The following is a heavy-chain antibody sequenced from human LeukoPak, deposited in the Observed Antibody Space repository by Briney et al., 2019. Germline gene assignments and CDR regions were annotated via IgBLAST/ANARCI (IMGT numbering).Heavy chain of an antibody. J-gene: IGHJ4*02. CDR1: GFTFSSYE. CDR3: ATLLYGGNPNFDY. V-gene: IGHV3-48*03. D-gene: IGHD4-23*01. Sequence: AGTLRLYVAASGFTFSSYEMNWVRQGPGNGLEGVSYISSSGSTIYYEDSVKGRITISRDNAKTSLYLQMNSLRAGDTAIYYCATLLYGGNPNFDYWGQGTLVTVSS. CDR2: ISSSGSTI.